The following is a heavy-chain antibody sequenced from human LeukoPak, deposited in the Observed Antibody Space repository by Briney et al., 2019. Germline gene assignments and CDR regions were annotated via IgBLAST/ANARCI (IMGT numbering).Heavy chain of an antibody. V-gene: IGHV1-58*02. J-gene: IGHJ3*02. CDR1: GFTFTSSA. CDR3: AAGGYCSSTSCYTPAFDI. D-gene: IGHD2-2*02. CDR2: IVVGSGNT. Sequence: SVKVSCKASGFTFTSSAMQWVRQARGQRLEWIGWIVVGSGNTNYAQKFQERVTITRDMSTSTAYMELSSLRSEDTAVYYCAAGGYCSSTSCYTPAFDIWGQGTMVIVSS.